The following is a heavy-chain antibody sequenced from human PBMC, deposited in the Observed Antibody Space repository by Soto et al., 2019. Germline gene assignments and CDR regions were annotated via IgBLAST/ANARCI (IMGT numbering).Heavy chain of an antibody. CDR1: GYTFTGYY. CDR3: ARDRARSGYYEPYYYYGMDV. J-gene: IGHJ6*02. Sequence: GASVKVSCKASGYTFTGYYMHWLRQSSGQGLEWMGWINPNSGGTNYAQKFQGWVTMTRDTSISTAYMELSRLRSDDTAVYYCARDRARSGYYEPYYYYGMDVWGQGTTVTVSS. D-gene: IGHD3-3*01. V-gene: IGHV1-2*04. CDR2: INPNSGGT.